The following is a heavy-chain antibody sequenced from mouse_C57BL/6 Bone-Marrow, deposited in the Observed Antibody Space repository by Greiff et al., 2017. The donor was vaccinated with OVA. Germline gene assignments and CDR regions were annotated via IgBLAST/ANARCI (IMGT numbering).Heavy chain of an antibody. CDR1: GYTFTSYW. CDR2: IYPGSGST. J-gene: IGHJ4*01. D-gene: IGHD1-1*01. Sequence: QVQLQQPGAELVKPGASVKMSCKASGYTFTSYWITWVKQRPGQGLEWIGDIYPGSGSTNYNEKFKSKATLTVDTSSSTAYMQLSSLTSEDSAVYYCARKILRFYYAMDYWGQGTSVTVSS. CDR3: ARKILRFYYAMDY. V-gene: IGHV1-55*01.